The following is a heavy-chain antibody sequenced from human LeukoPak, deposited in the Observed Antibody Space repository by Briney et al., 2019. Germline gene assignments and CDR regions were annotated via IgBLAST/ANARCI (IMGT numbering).Heavy chain of an antibody. V-gene: IGHV1-18*01. D-gene: IGHD1-14*01. CDR1: GYRVSSFA. CDR2: IAANNDHT. Sequence: ASVKVSCKASGYRVSSFAITWVRQAPGQGLECLGWIAANNDHTHYALNVQGRVTMTTDTSTDTAYMELRNLRSDDTAVYFCARDKPGWGAFDVWGQGTVVTVSS. CDR3: ARDKPGWGAFDV. J-gene: IGHJ3*01.